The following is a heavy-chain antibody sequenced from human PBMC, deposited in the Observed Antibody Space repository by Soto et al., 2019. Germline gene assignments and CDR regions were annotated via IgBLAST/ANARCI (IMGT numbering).Heavy chain of an antibody. J-gene: IGHJ6*02. CDR3: ARDYHGSGSYYKGSGGMDV. CDR2: IYYSGST. D-gene: IGHD3-10*01. CDR1: GGSISSGGYY. Sequence: QVQLQESGPGLVKPSQTLSLTCTVSGGSISSGGYYWSWIRQHPGKGLEWIGYIYYSGSTYYNPSLKSRVTISVDTSKNQFSLKLSSVTAADTAVYYCARDYHGSGSYYKGSGGMDVWGQGTTVTVSS. V-gene: IGHV4-31*03.